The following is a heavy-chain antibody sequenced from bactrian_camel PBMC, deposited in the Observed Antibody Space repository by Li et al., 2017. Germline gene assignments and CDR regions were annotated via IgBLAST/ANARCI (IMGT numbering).Heavy chain of an antibody. V-gene: IGHV3S63*01. Sequence: VQLVESGGGSVQAGGSLRLSCTTSGFTFDDTDMGWYRQAHGGGCELVSTTSSDGTTYYADSVKGRFTISQDNARNTVHLQMDDLNPEDTGMYFCVADCYGGRMYLSRLTDNWDQGTQVTVS. CDR2: TTSSDGTT. D-gene: IGHD6*01. CDR1: GFTFDDTD. CDR3: VADCYGGRMYLSRLTDN. J-gene: IGHJ4*01.